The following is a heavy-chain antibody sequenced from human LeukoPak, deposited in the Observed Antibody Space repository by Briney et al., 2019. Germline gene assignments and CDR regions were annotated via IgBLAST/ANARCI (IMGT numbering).Heavy chain of an antibody. Sequence: PGGSLRLSCVASGFTFSNYAMTWVRQVSGKGLEWVSGISGSGGGTYYAASVKGRFTISRDNSEDTLFLQMNSLRADDTALYYCARWSGDYKFDYWGQGTLVTVSS. CDR1: GFTFSNYA. D-gene: IGHD3-3*01. J-gene: IGHJ4*02. CDR3: ARWSGDYKFDY. V-gene: IGHV3-23*01. CDR2: ISGSGGGT.